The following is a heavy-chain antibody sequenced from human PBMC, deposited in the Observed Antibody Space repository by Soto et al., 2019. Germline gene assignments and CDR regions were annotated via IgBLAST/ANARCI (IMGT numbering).Heavy chain of an antibody. Sequence: QITLKESGPTLVKPTQTLTLTCTFSGFSLSTSGVGVGWIRQPPGKALEWLALIYWDDDKLYSPSLKSRLTITKDRSKNQVVLTMTYIAAVERARDDCEHVGAGGTADYWGQGTLVTVSS. D-gene: IGHD2-15*01. V-gene: IGHV2-5*02. J-gene: IGHJ4*02. CDR2: IYWDDDK. CDR3: EHVGAGGTADY. CDR1: GFSLSTSGVG.